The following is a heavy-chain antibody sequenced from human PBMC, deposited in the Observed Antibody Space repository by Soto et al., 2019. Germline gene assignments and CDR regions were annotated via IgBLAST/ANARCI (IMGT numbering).Heavy chain of an antibody. Sequence: VQLVESGGGVVQPGRSLRLLCEASGFTFSRYGMHWVRQAPVMGLEWVALISWDGLAQYYGDSVKGRFTISRDNSQSSLYLQMNSLRTEDTAIYYCEKQTIQVGGPNYFDYWGQGVLVTVSS. CDR3: EKQTIQVGGPNYFDY. J-gene: IGHJ4*02. D-gene: IGHD1-1*01. CDR1: GFTFSRYG. V-gene: IGHV3-30*18. CDR2: ISWDGLAQ.